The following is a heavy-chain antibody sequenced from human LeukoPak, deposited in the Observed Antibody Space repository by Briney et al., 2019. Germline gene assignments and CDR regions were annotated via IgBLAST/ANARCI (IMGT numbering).Heavy chain of an antibody. J-gene: IGHJ6*02. CDR1: GFTFSSYA. CDR2: ISYDGSNK. Sequence: GGSLRLSCAASGFTFSSYAMHWVRQAPDKGLEWVAVISYDGSNKYYADSVKGRFTISRDNSKNTLYLQMNSLRAEDTAVYYCARDNGYSYGYSYYYYGMDVWGQGTTVTVSS. D-gene: IGHD5-18*01. CDR3: ARDNGYSYGYSYYYYGMDV. V-gene: IGHV3-30-3*01.